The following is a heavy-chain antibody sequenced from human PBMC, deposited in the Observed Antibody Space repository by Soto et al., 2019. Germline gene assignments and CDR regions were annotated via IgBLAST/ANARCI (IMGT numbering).Heavy chain of an antibody. CDR2: ISHSGST. D-gene: IGHD6-13*01. CDR1: GGSITSSNW. V-gene: IGHV4-4*02. CDR3: ARDPAGPYSNSGDEYYYYGMDV. Sequence: SETLSLTCAVSGGSITSSNWCCCVRQPPGKELEWCVGISHSGSTNYNPSLKSRVTISVDKSKNQFSLKLRSVTASDTAMYYCARDPAGPYSNSGDEYYYYGMDVWGQGTTVTVSS. J-gene: IGHJ6*02.